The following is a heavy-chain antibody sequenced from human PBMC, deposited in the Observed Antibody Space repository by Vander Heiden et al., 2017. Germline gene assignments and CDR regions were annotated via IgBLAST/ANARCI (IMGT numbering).Heavy chain of an antibody. J-gene: IGHJ4*02. Sequence: EVQLVESGGGLVEPRGSLRRSCAAAGFTFNSYYMNWVRQAPGKGLEWVSSISSRSRDIYYADSVKGRFTVSRDNAKNSLYRQMNSLTVEDTALYYCARASPYSPPAYWGQGTLVIVSP. CDR1: GFTFNSYY. D-gene: IGHD2-2*02. CDR2: ISSRSRDI. V-gene: IGHV3-21*06. CDR3: ARASPYSPPAY.